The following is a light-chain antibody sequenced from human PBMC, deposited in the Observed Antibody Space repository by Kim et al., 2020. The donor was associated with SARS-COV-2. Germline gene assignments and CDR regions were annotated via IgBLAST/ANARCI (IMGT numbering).Light chain of an antibody. J-gene: IGKJ4*01. V-gene: IGKV3-20*01. CDR3: QKYGSSLT. Sequence: PVERDTPACRASQSVSSSYLARDQKKPVQAPRLPIYGASSRATGIPDRFSGSGSGTDFTLTISRLEHEDFVVYYCQKYGSSLTLGGGTKVDIK. CDR2: GAS. CDR1: QSVSSSY.